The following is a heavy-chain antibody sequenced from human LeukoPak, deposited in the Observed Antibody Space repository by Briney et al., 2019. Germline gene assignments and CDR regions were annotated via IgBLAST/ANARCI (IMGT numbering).Heavy chain of an antibody. V-gene: IGHV4-59*01. J-gene: IGHJ3*02. D-gene: IGHD3-22*01. CDR3: ATYYYDSSGYASYAFDI. Sequence: SETLSFTCTVPGASSIGYSGSWIRQPPGRGLEGMGIIYYSGSTNYHPSLKSRVTISIDTSKNQFSLKLSSVTAADTAVYYCATYYYDSSGYASYAFDIWGQGTMVTVSS. CDR2: IYYSGST. CDR1: GASSIGYS.